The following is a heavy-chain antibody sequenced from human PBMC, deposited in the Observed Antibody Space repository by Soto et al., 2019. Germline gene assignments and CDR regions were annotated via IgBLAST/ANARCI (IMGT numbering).Heavy chain of an antibody. V-gene: IGHV4-59*01. Sequence: QVQLQESGPGLVKPSETLSLTCTVSGGSISSYYWSWIRQPPGKGLEWIGYIYYSGSTNYNPSLKSRVTLSVDTSKTQFSLKLSSVTAADTAVYYCARHYDILTGYYLYFDYWGQGTLVTVSS. D-gene: IGHD3-9*01. J-gene: IGHJ4*02. CDR2: IYYSGST. CDR3: ARHYDILTGYYLYFDY. CDR1: GGSISSYY.